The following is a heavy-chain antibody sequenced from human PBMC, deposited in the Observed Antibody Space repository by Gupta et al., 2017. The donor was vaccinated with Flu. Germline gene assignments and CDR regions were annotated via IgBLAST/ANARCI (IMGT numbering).Heavy chain of an antibody. J-gene: IGHJ3*02. CDR2: INWNSGKI. CDR1: GFSFEDYA. V-gene: IGHV3-9*01. D-gene: IGHD3-3*01. CDR3: AKDMIRFWSGYMAAFGFDM. Sequence: EVQLEESGGGLLQPGRSLRLTCAISGFSFEDYAMHWVRQVPGKGLEWVSGINWNSGKIGYADSVKGRFTTSRDNAKNSLYLQMNSLRVEDTGIYFCAKDMIRFWSGYMAAFGFDMRGQGTMVTVSS.